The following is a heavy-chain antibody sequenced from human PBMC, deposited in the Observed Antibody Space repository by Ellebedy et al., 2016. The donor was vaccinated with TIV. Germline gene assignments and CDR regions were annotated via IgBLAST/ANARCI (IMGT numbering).Heavy chain of an antibody. CDR1: GFIFSNYW. CDR3: ARDAYPYAMDV. D-gene: IGHD2-2*02. V-gene: IGHV3-7*03. Sequence: GESLKISCAVSGFIFSNYWMSWARQAPGKGLEWVATIKQDGSEIHYVDSVKGRFTISRDNAKNSLYLQMNSLRVEDTALYYCARDAYPYAMDVWGQGTTVTVSS. J-gene: IGHJ6*02. CDR2: IKQDGSEI.